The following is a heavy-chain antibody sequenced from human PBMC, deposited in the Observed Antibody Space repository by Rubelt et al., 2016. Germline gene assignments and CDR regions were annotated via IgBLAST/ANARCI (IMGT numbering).Heavy chain of an antibody. Sequence: QVQLQQWGAGLVKPSETLSLTCAVYGGSFSGYSWTWIRQPPGKGLEWLGEIDHSGNTDYIPSLKRRVSISVDTSKNQFSLKLSSVTAADTAVYYCATRPKLEDAFDIWGQGTMVTVSS. J-gene: IGHJ3*02. CDR3: ATRPKLEDAFDI. D-gene: IGHD3-10*01. CDR2: IDHSGNT. CDR1: GGSFSGYS. V-gene: IGHV4-34*01.